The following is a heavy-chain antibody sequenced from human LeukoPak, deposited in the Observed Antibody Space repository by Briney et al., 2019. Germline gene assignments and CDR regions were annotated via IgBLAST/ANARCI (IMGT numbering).Heavy chain of an antibody. Sequence: SETLSLTCAVYGGSFSGYYWSWIRQPPGKGLEWIGDIKHSGSTNYNPSLKSRVTISVDTSKNQFTLNVRSVTAADTAVYYCARARNYYGSGSYSTFHYFYMDVWGKGTSVIISS. CDR1: GGSFSGYY. J-gene: IGHJ6*03. CDR3: ARARNYYGSGSYSTFHYFYMDV. V-gene: IGHV4-34*01. D-gene: IGHD3-10*01. CDR2: IKHSGST.